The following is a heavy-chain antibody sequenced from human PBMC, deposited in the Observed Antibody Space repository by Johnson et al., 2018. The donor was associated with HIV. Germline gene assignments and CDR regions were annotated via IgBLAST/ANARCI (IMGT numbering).Heavy chain of an antibody. J-gene: IGHJ3*02. CDR3: ARVGGIAVAPNDAFDI. Sequence: QVLLVESGGGVVQPGRSLRLSCAASGFTFSDFGMHWVRQAPGKGLEWVAVISYDGSNKYYADSVKGRFTISRDNSKNTLYLQMNSLRAEDTAVYYCARVGGIAVAPNDAFDIWGQGTMVTVSS. CDR1: GFTFSDFG. D-gene: IGHD6-19*01. V-gene: IGHV3-30*03. CDR2: ISYDGSNK.